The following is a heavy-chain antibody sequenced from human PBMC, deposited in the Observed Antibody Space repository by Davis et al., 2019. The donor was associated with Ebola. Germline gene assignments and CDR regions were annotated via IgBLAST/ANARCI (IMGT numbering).Heavy chain of an antibody. Sequence: PSETLSLTCTVSGGSFSSYYWNWIRQPPGKGLEWIGYIYYSGGSGGTNYNLSLKSRVTISVDTSKNQFSLKLSSVTAADTAVYYCARGLPLTYYDLLTGYPVFDIWGQGTMVTVSS. V-gene: IGHV4-59*01. D-gene: IGHD3-9*01. CDR1: GGSFSSYY. CDR3: ARGLPLTYYDLLTGYPVFDI. CDR2: IYYSGGSGGT. J-gene: IGHJ3*02.